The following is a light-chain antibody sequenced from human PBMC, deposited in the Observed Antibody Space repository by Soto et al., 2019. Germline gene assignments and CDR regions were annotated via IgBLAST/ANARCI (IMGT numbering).Light chain of an antibody. J-gene: IGKJ4*02. CDR3: QQFNSYLWLT. Sequence: AIQLTQSPSSLSASVGDRVTITCRASQGISSALAWYQQKPGKAPKLLIYDASSLESGGPSRFSGSGSGTDFTLTISSLQREDFATYYCQQFNSYLWLTFGGGTKVEIK. CDR1: QGISSA. CDR2: DAS. V-gene: IGKV1-13*02.